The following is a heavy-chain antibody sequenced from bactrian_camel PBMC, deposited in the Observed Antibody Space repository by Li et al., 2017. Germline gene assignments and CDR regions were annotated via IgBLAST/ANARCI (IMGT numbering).Heavy chain of an antibody. D-gene: IGHD2*01. CDR3: AADLRWCRSGYFDPHGRVGY. Sequence: HVQLVESGGGSVQAGGSLRLSCGASGSIYGDACVGWLRQAPGKEREGVATIRRDDTTTYADSVKGRFTISRDDNQRTIYLQMNSLEPEDTAIYYCAADLRWCRSGYFDPHGRVGYWGQGTQVTV. CDR1: GSIYGDAC. V-gene: IGHV3S53*01. J-gene: IGHJ6*01. CDR2: IRRDDTT.